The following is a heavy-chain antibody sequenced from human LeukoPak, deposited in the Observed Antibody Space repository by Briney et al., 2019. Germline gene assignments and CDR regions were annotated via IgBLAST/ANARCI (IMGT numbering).Heavy chain of an antibody. V-gene: IGHV3-30*03. D-gene: IGHD3-10*01. Sequence: XSLXLSCXASGFTFSSYGMHWVRQAPGKGLEWVAVISYDGSNKYYADSVKGRFTISRDNSKNTLYLQMNSLRAEDTAVYYCEVWFGELLSPFDYWGQGTLVTVSS. CDR2: ISYDGSNK. CDR3: EVWFGELLSPFDY. J-gene: IGHJ4*02. CDR1: GFTFSSYG.